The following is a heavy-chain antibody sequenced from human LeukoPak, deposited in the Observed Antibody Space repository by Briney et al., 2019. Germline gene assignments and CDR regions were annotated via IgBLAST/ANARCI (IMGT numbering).Heavy chain of an antibody. Sequence: PSQTLSLTCAVSGVSISSGGYSWSWIRQPPGKGLEWIGYIYHSGSTYYNPSLKSRVTISVDRSKNQFSLKLSSLTAADTAVYYCARVELGAFDYWGQGTLVTVSS. J-gene: IGHJ4*02. CDR1: GVSISSGGYS. D-gene: IGHD7-27*01. V-gene: IGHV4-30-2*01. CDR2: IYHSGST. CDR3: ARVELGAFDY.